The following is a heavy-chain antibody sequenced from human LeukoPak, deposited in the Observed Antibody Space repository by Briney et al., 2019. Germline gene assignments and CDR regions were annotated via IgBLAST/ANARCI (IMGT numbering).Heavy chain of an antibody. CDR3: ARAGTTVTANTYYYYLDV. CDR2: ISISSRYI. Sequence: PGGSLRLSCAASGFTFSSYSMNWVRQAPGKGLEWVSSISISSRYIYYADSVKGRFTISRDDAKNSLYLQMSSLRAEDTAVYYCARAGTTVTANTYYYYLDVWGKGTTVTVSS. J-gene: IGHJ6*03. CDR1: GFTFSSYS. D-gene: IGHD4-11*01. V-gene: IGHV3-21*01.